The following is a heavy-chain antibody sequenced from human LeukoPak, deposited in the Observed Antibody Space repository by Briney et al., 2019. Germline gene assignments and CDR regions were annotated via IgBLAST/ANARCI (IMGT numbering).Heavy chain of an antibody. D-gene: IGHD3-16*01. CDR1: GSSFSTYI. J-gene: IGHJ4*02. V-gene: IGHV3-21*01. CDR3: ARGDLDMNDY. Sequence: GGSLRLSCSASGSSFSTYIMNWVRQAPGKGLEWVSYISSSGTYIYYADSVKGRFTISRDNAKNSLYLQMNSLRAEDTSVYYCARGDLDMNDYWGQGTLVTVSS. CDR2: ISSSGTYI.